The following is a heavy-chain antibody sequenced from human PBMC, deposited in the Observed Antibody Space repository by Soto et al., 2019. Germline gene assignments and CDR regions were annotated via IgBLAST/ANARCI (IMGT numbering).Heavy chain of an antibody. CDR2: ISGHNGNT. D-gene: IGHD3-22*01. CDR1: GYTFTSYG. CDR3: ARHRFNYYDNTVYYYFDY. J-gene: IGHJ4*02. V-gene: IGHV1-18*04. Sequence: QVQLVQSGAEVKQPGASVKVSCKASGYTFTSYGISWVRQAPGQGPEWMGWISGHNGNTNHPQSLQGRVTMTTDTSRNTAYMELRSLRSDDTAVYYCARHRFNYYDNTVYYYFDYWGQGTLVTVSS.